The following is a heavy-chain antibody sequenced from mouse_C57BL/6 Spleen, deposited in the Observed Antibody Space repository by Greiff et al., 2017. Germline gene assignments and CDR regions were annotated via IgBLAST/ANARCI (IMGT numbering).Heavy chain of an antibody. D-gene: IGHD4-1*01. J-gene: IGHJ2*01. CDR2: IDPSDSYT. V-gene: IGHV1-69*01. CDR1: GYTFTSYW. Sequence: QVQLQQPGAELVMPGASVKLSCKASGYTFTSYWMHWVKQRPGQGLEWIGEIDPSDSYTNYNQKFKGKSTLTVDKSSSTAYMQLSSLTSEDSAVYYCARAGTRGFDDWGQGTTLTVSS. CDR3: ARAGTRGFDD.